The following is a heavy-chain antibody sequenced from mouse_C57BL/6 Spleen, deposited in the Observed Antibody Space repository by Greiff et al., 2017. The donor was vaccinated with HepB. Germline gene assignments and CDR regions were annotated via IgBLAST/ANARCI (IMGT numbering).Heavy chain of an antibody. J-gene: IGHJ4*01. CDR1: GYTFTSYW. Sequence: QVQLKQPGAELVKPGASVKLSCKASGYTFTSYWMQWVKQRPGQGLEWIGEIDPSDSYTNYNQKFKGKATLTVDTSSSTAYMQLSSLTSEDSAVYYCARRHYDYDGDYAMDYWGQGTSVTVSS. CDR3: ARRHYDYDGDYAMDY. V-gene: IGHV1-50*01. CDR2: IDPSDSYT. D-gene: IGHD2-4*01.